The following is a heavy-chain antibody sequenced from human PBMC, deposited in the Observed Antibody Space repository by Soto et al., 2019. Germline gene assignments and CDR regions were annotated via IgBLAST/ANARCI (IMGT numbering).Heavy chain of an antibody. Sequence: PSETLSLTCAVYGGSFSGYYWSWIRQPPGKGLEWIGEINHSGSTNYNPSLKSRVTISVDTSKNQFSLKLSSVTAADTAVYYCARVLVTVTNDYWGQGTLVTVSS. D-gene: IGHD4-17*01. V-gene: IGHV4-34*01. J-gene: IGHJ4*02. CDR2: INHSGST. CDR1: GGSFSGYY. CDR3: ARVLVTVTNDY.